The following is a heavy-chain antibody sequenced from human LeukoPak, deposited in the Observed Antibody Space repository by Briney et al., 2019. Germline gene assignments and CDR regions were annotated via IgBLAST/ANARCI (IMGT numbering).Heavy chain of an antibody. Sequence: PGRSLRLSCAASGFTFSSYGMHWVRQAPGKGLEWVAVISYDGSNKYYADSVKGRFTISRDNSKNTLYLQMNSLRAEDTAVYYCAKEGGTYGDYVDYWGQGTLVTVSS. D-gene: IGHD4-17*01. V-gene: IGHV3-30*18. CDR1: GFTFSSYG. CDR3: AKEGGTYGDYVDY. J-gene: IGHJ4*02. CDR2: ISYDGSNK.